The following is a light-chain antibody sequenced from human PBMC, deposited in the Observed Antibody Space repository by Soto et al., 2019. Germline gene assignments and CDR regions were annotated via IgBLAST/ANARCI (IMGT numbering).Light chain of an antibody. J-gene: IGLJ1*01. CDR3: VSYTTSASYV. CDR2: DTN. V-gene: IGLV2-14*01. CDR1: SSDVGNYIF. Sequence: QSALTQPASVSGSPGQSITISCTGTSSDVGNYIFVSWYRQHPGKAPKLMIYDTNNRPSGVSNRFSGSKSGNTASLTISGLHAEDEADYYCVSYTTSASYVFGTGTKLTVL.